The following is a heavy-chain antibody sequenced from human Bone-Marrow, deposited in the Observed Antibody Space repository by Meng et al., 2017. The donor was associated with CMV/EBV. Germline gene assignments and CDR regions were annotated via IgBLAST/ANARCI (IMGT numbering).Heavy chain of an antibody. J-gene: IGHJ4*02. D-gene: IGHD2-21*02. CDR2: LNPYSGDT. CDR1: GYTVSTYF. Sequence: QVQLVQSGAEVKKPGASVKVSCKASGYTVSTYFIHWFRQAPGQGLQWMGWLNPYSGDTHFAQKFQGRVTMTSDTSTNAVYMDLSSLSYDDTAIYFCTRVGDSGFGLDYWGQGTLVTVSS. V-gene: IGHV1-2*02. CDR3: TRVGDSGFGLDY.